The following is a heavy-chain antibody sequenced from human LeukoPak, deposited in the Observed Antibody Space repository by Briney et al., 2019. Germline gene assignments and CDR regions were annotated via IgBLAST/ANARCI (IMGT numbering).Heavy chain of an antibody. CDR2: IKQDGSEK. D-gene: IGHD3-3*01. CDR3: ARDHFDFWSGYHYFDY. V-gene: IGHV3-7*01. CDR1: GFTFSTYW. Sequence: SGGSLRLSCAGSGFTFSTYWMSWVRQAPGKGMKWVANIKQDGSEKYYVDSVKGRFTISRDNAKNSLYLQMNSLRAEDTAVYYCARDHFDFWSGYHYFDYWGQGTLVTVSS. J-gene: IGHJ4*02.